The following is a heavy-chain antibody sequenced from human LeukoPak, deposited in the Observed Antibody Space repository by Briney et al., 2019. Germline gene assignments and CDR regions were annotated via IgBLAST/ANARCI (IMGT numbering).Heavy chain of an antibody. Sequence: ASVKVSCKASGYTFTGYYMHWVRQAPGQGLEWMGWINPNSGGTNYAQKFQGRVTMTRDTSISTAYMELSRLRSDDTAVYYCARGTLIGSSTSPRYYYYMDVWGKGTTATVSS. V-gene: IGHV1-2*02. D-gene: IGHD2-2*01. CDR3: ARGTLIGSSTSPRYYYYMDV. CDR2: INPNSGGT. J-gene: IGHJ6*03. CDR1: GYTFTGYY.